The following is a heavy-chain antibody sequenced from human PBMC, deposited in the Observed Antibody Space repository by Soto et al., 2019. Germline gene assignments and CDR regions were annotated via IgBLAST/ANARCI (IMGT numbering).Heavy chain of an antibody. D-gene: IGHD1-1*01. CDR2: IYYSGST. CDR1: GGSFSGYY. V-gene: IGHV4-59*08. Sequence: WETLSLTCAVNGGSGGSFSGYYWTWIRQPPGKGLEWIGYIYYSGSTNYNPSLKSRVTISVDTSKNQFSLKLSSVTAADTAVYNCARELAPDGGNWFDPWGQGTLVTVSS. J-gene: IGHJ5*02. CDR3: ARELAPDGGNWFDP.